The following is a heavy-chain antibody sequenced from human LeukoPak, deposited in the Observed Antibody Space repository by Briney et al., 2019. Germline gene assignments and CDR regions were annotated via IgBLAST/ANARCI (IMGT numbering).Heavy chain of an antibody. Sequence: GASAKVSCKASGYTFTGYYMHWVRQAPGQGLEWMGWINPNSGGTNYAQKFQGRVTMTRDTSISTAYMELSRLRSDDTAVYYCARVQSHVLLWFGELLTPGGYYFDYWGQGTLVTVSS. CDR1: GYTFTGYY. CDR3: ARVQSHVLLWFGELLTPGGYYFDY. CDR2: INPNSGGT. D-gene: IGHD3-10*01. J-gene: IGHJ4*02. V-gene: IGHV1-2*02.